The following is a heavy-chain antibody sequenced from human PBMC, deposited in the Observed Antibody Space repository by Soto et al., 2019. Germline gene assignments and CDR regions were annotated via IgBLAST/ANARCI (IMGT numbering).Heavy chain of an antibody. J-gene: IGHJ4*02. CDR3: AKDLSGYYYDSSGYYYDY. CDR1: GFTFSSYA. Sequence: GGSLRLSCAASGFTFSSYAMSWVRQAPGKGLEWVSAISGSGGSTYYADSVKGRFTISRDNSKNTLYLQMNSLRAEDTAVYYCAKDLSGYYYDSSGYYYDYWGQGTTVTVSS. D-gene: IGHD3-22*01. CDR2: ISGSGGST. V-gene: IGHV3-23*01.